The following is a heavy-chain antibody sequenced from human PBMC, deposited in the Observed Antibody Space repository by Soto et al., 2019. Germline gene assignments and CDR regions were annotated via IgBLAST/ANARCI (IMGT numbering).Heavy chain of an antibody. CDR3: AREGGGKYCGGDCYSRWFDP. J-gene: IGHJ5*02. D-gene: IGHD2-21*02. CDR1: GGSISSYY. Sequence: SENQSLTCKVSGGSISSYYCSWIRHPPGKGLEWIGYIYYSGSTNYNPSLKSRVTISVDTSKNQFSLKLSSVTAADTAVYYCAREGGGKYCGGDCYSRWFDPWGQGTLVTVSS. V-gene: IGHV4-59*01. CDR2: IYYSGST.